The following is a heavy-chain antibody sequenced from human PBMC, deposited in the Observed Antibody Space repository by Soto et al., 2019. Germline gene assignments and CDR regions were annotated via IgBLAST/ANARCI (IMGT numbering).Heavy chain of an antibody. J-gene: IGHJ2*01. CDR3: SRSGRGYSYGSGWYFDL. D-gene: IGHD5-18*01. V-gene: IGHV1-69*12. Sequence: QVQLVQSGAEVKKPGSSVKDSCKASGGTFSSYAISWVRQAPGQGLEWMGGIIPIFGTANYAQKFQGRVTITADESTSTAYMELSSLRAEDTAVYYCSRSGRGYSYGSGWYFDLWGRGTLVTVSS. CDR1: GGTFSSYA. CDR2: IIPIFGTA.